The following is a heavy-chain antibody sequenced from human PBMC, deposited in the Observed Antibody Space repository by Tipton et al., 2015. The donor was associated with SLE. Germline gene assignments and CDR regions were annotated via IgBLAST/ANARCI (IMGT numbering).Heavy chain of an antibody. Sequence: TLSLTCTVSGSSISSSASYWSWVRQHPGKGLEWIGNILYSGSTNSNPSLKSRLTLSVDTSKNQFSLKLASVTAADTAVYYCARDGVAANYFDSWGQGTLVTVSS. CDR3: ARDGVAANYFDS. J-gene: IGHJ4*02. V-gene: IGHV4-31*03. CDR2: ILYSGST. D-gene: IGHD6-13*01. CDR1: GSSISSSASY.